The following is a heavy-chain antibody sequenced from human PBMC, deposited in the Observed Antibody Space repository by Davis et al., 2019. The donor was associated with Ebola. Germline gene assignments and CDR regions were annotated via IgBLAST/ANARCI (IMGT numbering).Heavy chain of an antibody. Sequence: GGSLRLSCAASRFTFDDYAMHWVRQAPGKGLEWVSLINWDGGSTYYADSVKGRFAVSRDNTKNSLYLQMNSLRPEDTAFYYCAKDFGPGGNNRLYIMTPPDDNWGQGTLVTVSS. J-gene: IGHJ4*02. V-gene: IGHV3-43D*03. CDR1: RFTFDDYA. CDR2: INWDGGST. CDR3: AKDFGPGGNNRLYIMTPPDDN. D-gene: IGHD1/OR15-1a*01.